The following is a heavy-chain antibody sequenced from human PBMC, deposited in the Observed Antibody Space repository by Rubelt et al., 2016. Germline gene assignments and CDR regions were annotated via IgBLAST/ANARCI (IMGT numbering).Heavy chain of an antibody. V-gene: IGHV1-2*02. Sequence: QVQLVQSGAEVKKPGASVTVSCKASGYTFIAYYIPWVRQAPGQGLEWMAWINPNSGAPDLRQKFPARVTMTRDTSISTSYMELSSLRSDDTALYYCASIISGQATMDVWGQGTTVTVAS. J-gene: IGHJ6*02. CDR2: INPNSGAP. D-gene: IGHD3-10*01. CDR1: GYTFIAYY. CDR3: ASIISGQATMDV.